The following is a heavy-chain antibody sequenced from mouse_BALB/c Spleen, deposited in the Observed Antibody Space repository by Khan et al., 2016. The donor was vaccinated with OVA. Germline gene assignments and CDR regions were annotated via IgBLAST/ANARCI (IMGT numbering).Heavy chain of an antibody. J-gene: IGHJ2*01. Sequence: QVQLKESGPGLVAPSQSLSITYTVSGFSLTRHGIHWVRQPPGKGLEWLGIIWAGGSTNYNTTLMSRLDITKDSSKSQVILKMNNQKTYDTCSCYCARNREPDYFDYWGQGTTLTVSS. CDR1: GFSLTRHG. CDR3: ARNREPDYFDY. V-gene: IGHV2-9*02. CDR2: IWAGGST.